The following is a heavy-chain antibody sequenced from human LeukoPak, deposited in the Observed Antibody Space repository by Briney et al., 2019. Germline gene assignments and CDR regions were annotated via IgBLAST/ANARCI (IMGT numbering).Heavy chain of an antibody. V-gene: IGHV3-33*06. J-gene: IGHJ4*02. Sequence: GGSLRLSCAASGFTFSSYGKHWVRQAPGKGLEWVAVIWYDGSNKYYADSVKGRFTISRDNSKNTLYLQMNSLRAEDTAVYYCAKDFRGLGERYYFDYWGQGTLVTVSS. D-gene: IGHD3-10*01. CDR2: IWYDGSNK. CDR3: AKDFRGLGERYYFDY. CDR1: GFTFSSYG.